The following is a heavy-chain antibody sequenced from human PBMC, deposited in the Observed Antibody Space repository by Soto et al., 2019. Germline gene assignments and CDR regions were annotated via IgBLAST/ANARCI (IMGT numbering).Heavy chain of an antibody. CDR2: IYSGGST. D-gene: IGHD4-17*01. CDR3: ASRMTTVTEHYYYSGMDV. J-gene: IGHJ6*01. Sequence: EVQLVESGGGLVQPGGSLRLSCAASGFTVSSNYMSWVRQAPGKGLEWVSVIYSGGSTYYADSVKGRFTISRDNSKNTLYLQMNSLRAEDTAVYYCASRMTTVTEHYYYSGMDVWGQGTTGTVAS. V-gene: IGHV3-66*01. CDR1: GFTVSSNY.